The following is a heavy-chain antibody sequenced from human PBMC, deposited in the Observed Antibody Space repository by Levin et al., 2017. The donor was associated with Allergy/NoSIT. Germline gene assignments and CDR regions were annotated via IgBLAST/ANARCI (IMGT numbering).Heavy chain of an antibody. CDR1: GYTFTSYG. J-gene: IGHJ1*01. V-gene: IGHV1-18*01. CDR3: ARGPQYQLLSSAEYFQH. Sequence: ASVKVSCKASGYTFTSYGISWVRQAPGQGLEWMGWISAYNGNTNYAQKLQGRVTMTTDTSTSTAYMELRSLRSDDTAVYYCARGPQYQLLSSAEYFQHWGQGTLVTVSS. D-gene: IGHD2-2*01. CDR2: ISAYNGNT.